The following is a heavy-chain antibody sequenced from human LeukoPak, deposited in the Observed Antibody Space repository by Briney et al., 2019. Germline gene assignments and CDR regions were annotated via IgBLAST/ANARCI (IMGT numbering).Heavy chain of an antibody. D-gene: IGHD3-10*01. CDR3: ARDPRITMVRGPLVVDGFDI. J-gene: IGHJ3*02. CDR1: VYTFTSYY. Sequence: ASVKVSCKASVYTFTSYYMHWVRQAPGQGLEWMGIINPSGGSTSYAQKFQGRVTMTRDTSTSTVYMELSSLRSDDTAVYYCARDPRITMVRGPLVVDGFDIWGQGTMVTVSS. CDR2: INPSGGST. V-gene: IGHV1-46*01.